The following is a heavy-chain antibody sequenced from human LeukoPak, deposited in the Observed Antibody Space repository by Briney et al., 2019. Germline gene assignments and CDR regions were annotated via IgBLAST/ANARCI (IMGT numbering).Heavy chain of an antibody. J-gene: IGHJ4*02. CDR3: ARHSQRYCSGGSCSLDC. V-gene: IGHV5-51*01. D-gene: IGHD2-15*01. Sequence: PGESLKISCKGSGYSFTSYWIGWVRQMPGKGLEWMGIIYPGDSDTRYSPSFQGQVTISADKSISTAYLQWSSLKASDTAMYYCARHSQRYCSGGSCSLDCWGQGTLVTVSS. CDR1: GYSFTSYW. CDR2: IYPGDSDT.